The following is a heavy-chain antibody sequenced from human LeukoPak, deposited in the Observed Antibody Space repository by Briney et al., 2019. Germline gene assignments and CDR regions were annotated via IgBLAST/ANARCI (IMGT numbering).Heavy chain of an antibody. V-gene: IGHV3-21*01. CDR1: VFTFSIYS. CDR3: ARDRCSSTSCSFDY. D-gene: IGHD2-2*01. J-gene: IGHJ4*02. Sequence: GGSLRLSCAASVFTFSIYSMNWVRQAPGKGLEWVSYISISSSYIYYADSVKGRFTISRDNAKNSLYLQMNSLRAEDTAVYYCARDRCSSTSCSFDYWGQGTLVTVSS. CDR2: ISISSSYI.